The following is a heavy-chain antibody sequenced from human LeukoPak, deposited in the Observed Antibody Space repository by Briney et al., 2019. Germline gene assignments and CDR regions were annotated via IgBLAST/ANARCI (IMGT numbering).Heavy chain of an antibody. CDR3: ARDSYYYDSSGYYRTPFDY. D-gene: IGHD3-22*01. CDR2: IYTSGST. Sequence: SETLSLTCTVSGGSISSGSYYWSWIRQPPGKGLEWIGRIYTSGSTNYNPSLKSRVTISVDTSKNQFSLKLSSVTAADTAVYYCARDSYYYDSSGYYRTPFDYWGQGTLVTVSS. CDR1: GGSISSGSYY. J-gene: IGHJ4*02. V-gene: IGHV4-61*02.